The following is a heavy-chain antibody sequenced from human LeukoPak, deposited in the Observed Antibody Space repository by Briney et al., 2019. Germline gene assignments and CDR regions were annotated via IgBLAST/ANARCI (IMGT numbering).Heavy chain of an antibody. V-gene: IGHV4-34*01. CDR3: ARAGTRGIQLWPPGEYYYYYYYMDV. D-gene: IGHD5-18*01. CDR2: INHSGST. CDR1: GGSFSGYY. J-gene: IGHJ6*03. Sequence: SETLSLTCAVYGGSFSGYYWSWIRQPPGKGLEWIGEINHSGSTNYNPSLKSRVTISVDTSKNQFSLKLSSVTAADTAVYYCARAGTRGIQLWPPGEYYYYYYYMDVWGKGTTVTVSS.